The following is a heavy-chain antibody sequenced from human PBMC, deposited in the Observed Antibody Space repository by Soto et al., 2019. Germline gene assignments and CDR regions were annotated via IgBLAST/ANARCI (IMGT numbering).Heavy chain of an antibody. J-gene: IGHJ4*02. CDR3: AKVPYSSGWPYFDY. CDR1: GFTFDDYA. D-gene: IGHD6-19*01. Sequence: PGGSLRLSCAASGFTFDDYAMHWVRQAPGKGLEWVSGISWNSGSIGYADSVKGRFTISRDNAKNSLYLQMNSLRAEYTALYHCAKVPYSSGWPYFDYWGQGTLVTVSS. V-gene: IGHV3-9*01. CDR2: ISWNSGSI.